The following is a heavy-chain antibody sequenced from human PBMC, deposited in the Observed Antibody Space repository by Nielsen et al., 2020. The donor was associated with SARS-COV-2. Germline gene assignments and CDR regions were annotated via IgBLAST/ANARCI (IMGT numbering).Heavy chain of an antibody. J-gene: IGHJ4*02. CDR3: ARDRAVDC. D-gene: IGHD3-10*01. CDR2: ISSSSSYI. CDR1: GFTFSSYS. V-gene: IGHV3-21*01. Sequence: GESLKISCAASGFTFSSYSMNWVRQAPGKGLEWVSSISSSSSYIYYADSVKGRFTISRDNAKNSLYLQMNSLRAEDTAVYYCARDRAVDCWGQGTLVTVSS.